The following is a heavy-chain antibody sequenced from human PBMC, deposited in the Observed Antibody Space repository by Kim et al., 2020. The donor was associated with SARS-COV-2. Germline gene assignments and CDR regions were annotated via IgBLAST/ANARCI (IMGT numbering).Heavy chain of an antibody. CDR1: GFTFDDYA. CDR2: INWNSRSI. Sequence: GGSLRRSCAASGFTFDDYAMHWVRQAPGKGLKWVSGINWNSRSIDYADSVKGRFTISRDNAKNSLYLQMNSLRAEDTALYYCVKENKILTASQVGDAFDIWGQGTMVTVSS. V-gene: IGHV3-9*01. J-gene: IGHJ3*02. CDR3: VKENKILTASQVGDAFDI. D-gene: IGHD3-9*01.